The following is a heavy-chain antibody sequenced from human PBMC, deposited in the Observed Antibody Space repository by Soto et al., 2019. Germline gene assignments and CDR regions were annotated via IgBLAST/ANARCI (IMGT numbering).Heavy chain of an antibody. J-gene: IGHJ1*01. CDR1: RESFNSYY. CDR3: ASQVGVPSNWVGVA. Sequence: SETLSLTCGVSRESFNSYYWNWIRQPPWKGLELIWESNHTGSPNYNPSLKSRVTISVDASKKKFPLRLSSVTAADTAVYYCASQVGVPSNWVGVAWGQGTPVTVSS. CDR2: SNHTGSP. D-gene: IGHD6-13*01. V-gene: IGHV4-34*01.